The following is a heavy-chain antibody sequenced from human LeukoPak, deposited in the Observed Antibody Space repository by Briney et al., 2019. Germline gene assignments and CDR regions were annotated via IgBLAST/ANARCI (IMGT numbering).Heavy chain of an antibody. D-gene: IGHD3-10*01. CDR1: GGSISSGSYY. V-gene: IGHV4-61*02. CDR3: ARLIWFGSASDI. J-gene: IGHJ3*02. CDR2: IYTSGST. Sequence: SETLSLTCTVSGGSISSGSYYWSWIRQPAGKGLEWIGRIYTSGSTNYNPSLKSRVTISLDTSKNQFSLKLSSVTAADTAVYYCARLIWFGSASDIWGQGTMVTVSS.